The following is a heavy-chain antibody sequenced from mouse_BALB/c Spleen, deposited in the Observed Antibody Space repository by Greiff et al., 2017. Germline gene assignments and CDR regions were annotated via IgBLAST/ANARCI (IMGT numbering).Heavy chain of an antibody. V-gene: IGHV5-6-4*01. Sequence: EVQLVESGGGLVKPGGSLKLSCAASGFTFSSYTMSWVRQTPEKRLEWVATISSGGSYTYYPDSVKGRFTISRDNAKNTLYLQMSSLKSEDTAMYYCTRDITTATWFAYWGQGTLVTVSA. CDR3: TRDITTATWFAY. CDR1: GFTFSSYT. CDR2: ISSGGSYT. J-gene: IGHJ3*01. D-gene: IGHD1-2*01.